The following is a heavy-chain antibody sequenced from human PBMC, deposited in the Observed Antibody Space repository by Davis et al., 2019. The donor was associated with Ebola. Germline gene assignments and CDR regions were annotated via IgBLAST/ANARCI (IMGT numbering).Heavy chain of an antibody. CDR1: GGSFHGYF. CDR3: ARGTGATGPPDY. J-gene: IGHJ4*02. V-gene: IGHV4-34*01. Sequence: PSETLSLTCAVYGGSFHGYFWNWIRQSPGKGLEWIGEIDYRGRTNYQSSLKSRATISRDTSKNQFSLNLTSVTAADTAVYYCARGTGATGPPDYWGRGTLVTVSS. D-gene: IGHD1-1*01. CDR2: IDYRGRT.